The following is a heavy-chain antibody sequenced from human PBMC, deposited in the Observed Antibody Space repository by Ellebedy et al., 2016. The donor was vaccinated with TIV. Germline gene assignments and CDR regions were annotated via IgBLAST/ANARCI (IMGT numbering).Heavy chain of an antibody. CDR3: ARVDSAYDYDY. CDR2: TRNKANSHTT. V-gene: IGHV3-72*01. D-gene: IGHD5-12*01. Sequence: GGSLRLXCAASGFSFSDHYMDWVRQAPGKGLEWVGRTRNKANSHTTEYAASVKGRFTISRDDSKNSLFLQMNSLKTEDTAVYYCARVDSAYDYDYWGQGTPVTVSS. CDR1: GFSFSDHY. J-gene: IGHJ4*02.